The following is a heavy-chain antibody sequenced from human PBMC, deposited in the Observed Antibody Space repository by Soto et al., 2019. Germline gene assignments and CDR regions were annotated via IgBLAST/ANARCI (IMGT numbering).Heavy chain of an antibody. CDR2: IIPIFGTA. Sequence: SVKVSCKASGGTFSSYAISWVRQAPGQGLEWMGGIIPIFGTANYAQKFQGRVTITADKSTSTAYMELSSLRSEDTAVYYCAREDLNSSGWYEVFDICGQGTMVTVSS. J-gene: IGHJ3*02. CDR3: AREDLNSSGWYEVFDI. D-gene: IGHD6-19*01. CDR1: GGTFSSYA. V-gene: IGHV1-69*06.